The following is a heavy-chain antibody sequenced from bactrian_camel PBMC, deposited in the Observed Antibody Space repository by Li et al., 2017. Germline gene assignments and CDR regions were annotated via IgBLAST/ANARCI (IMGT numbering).Heavy chain of an antibody. Sequence: HVQLVESGGGLVQPGGSLRLSCAASGFAFSSVWMLWARQAEGKQREWVSAISPDGTTKLADSIKGRFTISQDKDKDTVYLQLNSATPEDTAIYSCQSRCFRDGNWRLVRGKGTQVTVS. D-gene: IGHD8*01. J-gene: IGHJ4*01. V-gene: IGHV3S53*01. CDR2: ISPDGTT. CDR1: GFAFSSVW. CDR3: QSRCFRDGNWRLV.